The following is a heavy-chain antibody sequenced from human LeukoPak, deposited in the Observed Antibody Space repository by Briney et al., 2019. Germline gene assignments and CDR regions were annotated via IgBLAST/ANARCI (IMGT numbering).Heavy chain of an antibody. CDR2: ISSSSSTI. Sequence: QAGGSLRLSCAASGFTFSSYSMNWVRQAPGKGLEWVSYISSSSSTIYYADSVKGRFTISRDNAKNSLYLQMNSLRAEDTAVYYCAKSFYSGSGNFEEYFDHWGQGILVTVSS. J-gene: IGHJ4*02. D-gene: IGHD3-10*01. CDR1: GFTFSSYS. CDR3: AKSFYSGSGNFEEYFDH. V-gene: IGHV3-48*04.